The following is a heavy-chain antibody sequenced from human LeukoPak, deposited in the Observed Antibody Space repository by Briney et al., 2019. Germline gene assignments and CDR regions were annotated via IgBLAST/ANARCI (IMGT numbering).Heavy chain of an antibody. CDR1: GYTFTSYD. D-gene: IGHD3-16*01. CDR3: ARVPYDYVWGRHYYFDY. CDR2: MNPNSGNT. J-gene: IGHJ4*02. Sequence: GASVKVSCKASGYTFTSYDINWVRQATEQGLEWMGWMNPNSGNTGYAQKFQGRVTMTRNTSISTAYMELSSLRSEDTAVYYCARVPYDYVWGRHYYFDYWGQGTLVTVSS. V-gene: IGHV1-8*01.